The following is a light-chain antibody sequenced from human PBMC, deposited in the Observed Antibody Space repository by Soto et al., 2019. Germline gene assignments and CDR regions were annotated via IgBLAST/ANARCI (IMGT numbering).Light chain of an antibody. Sequence: DIQMTQSPSTLSASVGDIVTITCRASQSIGSWLAWYQQRPGKAPKLLIYKASSLESGVPSRFSGSGSGTEFTLTISSLQPDDFATYYCQQYTSDALTFGPGTTVDIK. V-gene: IGKV1-5*03. CDR1: QSIGSW. J-gene: IGKJ3*01. CDR3: QQYTSDALT. CDR2: KAS.